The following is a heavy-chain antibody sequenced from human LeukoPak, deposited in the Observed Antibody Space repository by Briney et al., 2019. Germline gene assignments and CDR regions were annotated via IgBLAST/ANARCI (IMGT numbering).Heavy chain of an antibody. Sequence: GGSLRLSCAASGFTVSDSYMTWVRQAPGKGLDCSSVIYSGAGSYYADSVKGRFTISRDNSKNTVYLQMNSLRDEDTAIYYCAKGGNGALDYWGRGTLVTVSS. V-gene: IGHV3-53*01. J-gene: IGHJ4*02. CDR1: GFTVSDSY. CDR2: IYSGAGS. D-gene: IGHD2-8*01. CDR3: AKGGNGALDY.